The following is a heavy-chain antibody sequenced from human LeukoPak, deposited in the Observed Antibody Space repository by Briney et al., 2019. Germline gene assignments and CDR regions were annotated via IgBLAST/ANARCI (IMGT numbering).Heavy chain of an antibody. J-gene: IGHJ6*03. CDR3: ARVSVAGILYYYYMDV. CDR2: ISYDGSNK. V-gene: IGHV3-30*04. D-gene: IGHD6-19*01. Sequence: GGSLRLSCAASGFTFSNYNMHWVRQAPGKGLEWVAVISYDGSNKYYADSVKGRFTISRDNSKNTLYLQMNSLRAEDTAVYYCARVSVAGILYYYYMDVWGKGTTVTVSS. CDR1: GFTFSNYN.